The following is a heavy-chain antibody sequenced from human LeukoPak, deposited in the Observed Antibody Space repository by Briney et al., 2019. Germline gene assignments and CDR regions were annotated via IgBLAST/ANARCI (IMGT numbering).Heavy chain of an antibody. CDR1: GFTFSSYS. CDR2: ISSSSSYI. J-gene: IGHJ6*02. D-gene: IGHD3-10*01. V-gene: IGHV3-21*01. Sequence: GGSLRLSCAASGFTFSSYSMNWVRQAPGKGLEWVSSISSSSSYIYYADSVKGRFTISRDNAKNALYLQMNSLRAEDTAVYYCARAYYYGSGRPSNEGYYYGMDVWGQGTTVTVSS. CDR3: ARAYYYGSGRPSNEGYYYGMDV.